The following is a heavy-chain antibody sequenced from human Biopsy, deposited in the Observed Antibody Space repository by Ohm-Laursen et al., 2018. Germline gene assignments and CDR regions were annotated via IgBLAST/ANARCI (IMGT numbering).Heavy chain of an antibody. Sequence: SLRLSCSASGFSFDNYAMNWVRQAPGKGLEWVSTISGSGGSTYYADSVKGRFTISRDASKNTLYLLMNSLRAEDTAMYYRAKGGYCTTTSCYMGVDYWGQGTLVTVSS. CDR2: ISGSGGST. V-gene: IGHV3-23*01. J-gene: IGHJ4*02. D-gene: IGHD2-2*02. CDR1: GFSFDNYA. CDR3: AKGGYCTTTSCYMGVDY.